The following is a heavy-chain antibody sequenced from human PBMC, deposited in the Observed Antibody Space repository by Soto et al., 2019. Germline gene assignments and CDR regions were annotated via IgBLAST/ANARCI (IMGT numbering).Heavy chain of an antibody. V-gene: IGHV5-51*01. Sequence: GEALKISCEGSGYSFTSYWSGWVRQMPGKGLEWMGIIYPGDSDTRYSPSFQGQVTIPADKSISTAYLQWSSLKASDTAMYYCVRGRSLRSPYYYYGMDVWGQRTTVTVSS. D-gene: IGHD3-16*01. CDR2: IYPGDSDT. CDR3: VRGRSLRSPYYYYGMDV. J-gene: IGHJ6*02. CDR1: GYSFTSYW.